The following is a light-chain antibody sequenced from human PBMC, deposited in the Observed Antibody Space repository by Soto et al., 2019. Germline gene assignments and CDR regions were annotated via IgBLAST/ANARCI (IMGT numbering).Light chain of an antibody. J-gene: IGLJ1*01. Sequence: QSVMTQPPSVSAAPGQRFTISCYGSSSNIGGNSVSWYQQLPVTAPKRPTYDDDKRPSGIPDRFSGSKSGTSATLGITGFQTGDEADYYCGSWESSLSAYVFGTGTKLTVL. CDR1: SSNIGGNS. V-gene: IGLV1-51*01. CDR2: DDD. CDR3: GSWESSLSAYV.